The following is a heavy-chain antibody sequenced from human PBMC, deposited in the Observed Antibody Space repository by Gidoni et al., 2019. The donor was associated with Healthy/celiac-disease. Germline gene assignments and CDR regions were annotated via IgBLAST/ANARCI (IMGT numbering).Heavy chain of an antibody. J-gene: IGHJ6*02. Sequence: EVQLVESGGGLVQPGGSLRLSCAASGFTFSSYSMNWVRQAPGKGLEWVSYISSSSSTIYYADSVKGRFTISRDNAKNSLYLQMNSLRAEDTAVYYCARDRSPDYYYYGMDVWGQGTTVTVSS. CDR3: ARDRSPDYYYYGMDV. CDR1: GFTFSSYS. V-gene: IGHV3-48*01. CDR2: ISSSSSTI.